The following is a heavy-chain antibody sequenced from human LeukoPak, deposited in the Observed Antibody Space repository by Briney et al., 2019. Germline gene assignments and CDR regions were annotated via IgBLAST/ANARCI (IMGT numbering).Heavy chain of an antibody. J-gene: IGHJ4*02. D-gene: IGHD4-17*01. Sequence: GGSLRLSCAASGFTVSSNYMSWVRQPPGKGLEWVSVVYRGGDTYYADSVKGRFTISRDNSKNILYLQMNSLRAEDTAVYYCARDGGFDCGDYLAYWGLGTLVTVSS. V-gene: IGHV3-53*01. CDR2: VYRGGDT. CDR1: GFTVSSNY. CDR3: ARDGGFDCGDYLAY.